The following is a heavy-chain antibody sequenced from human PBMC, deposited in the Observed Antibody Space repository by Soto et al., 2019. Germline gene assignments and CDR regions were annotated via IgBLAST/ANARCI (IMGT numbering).Heavy chain of an antibody. Sequence: QVQLVQSGAEVKKPGSSVKVSCKASGGTFSSYTISWVRQAPGQGLEWMGRIIPILGIASYAKKFQGRVTITADKSTSTAYMELRSLRSENTAVYYCAGASTVGPQLVRSAYWGQGAMVTVSS. D-gene: IGHD6-13*01. CDR3: AGASTVGPQLVRSAY. V-gene: IGHV1-69*02. J-gene: IGHJ4*02. CDR1: GGTFSSYT. CDR2: IIPILGIA.